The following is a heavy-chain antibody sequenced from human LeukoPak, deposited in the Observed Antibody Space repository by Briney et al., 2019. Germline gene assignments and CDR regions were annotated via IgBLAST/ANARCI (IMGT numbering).Heavy chain of an antibody. V-gene: IGHV4-59*01. Sequence: SETLSLXCTVSGGSISSYYWSWIRQPPGKGPEWIGYIYYSGSTNYNPSLKSRVTISVDTSKNQFSLKLSSVTAADTAVYYCARGILRFPHAFDIWGQGTMVTVSS. CDR3: ARGILRFPHAFDI. J-gene: IGHJ3*02. CDR1: GGSISSYY. CDR2: IYYSGST. D-gene: IGHD3-3*01.